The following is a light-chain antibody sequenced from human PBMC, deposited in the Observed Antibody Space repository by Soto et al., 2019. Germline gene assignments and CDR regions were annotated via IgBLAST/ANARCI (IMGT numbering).Light chain of an antibody. CDR2: KGT. J-gene: IGLJ1*01. CDR1: RSDVGAYDS. Sequence: QSALAQPASVSGSPGQSITISCTGTRSDVGAYDSVSWYQQHPHKAPQVIIYKGTRRPSGVSNRFSGSTSGNAASLTISGLQADDEADYFCCSSAPESTYVFGTGTKLTVL. V-gene: IGLV2-23*01. CDR3: CSSAPESTYV.